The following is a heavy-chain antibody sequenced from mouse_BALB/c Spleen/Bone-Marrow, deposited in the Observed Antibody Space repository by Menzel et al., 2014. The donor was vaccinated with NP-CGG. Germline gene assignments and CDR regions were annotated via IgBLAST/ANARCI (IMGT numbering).Heavy chain of an antibody. V-gene: IGHV1-63*01. CDR2: IYPGGGHI. CDR3: ARRDYDGYPYALDY. Sequence: QVQLQQSGAELVRPVTSVKISCKASGYAFTNYWLGWVKQRPGHGLEWIGNIYPGGGHIYHNEKFKGKATLTADKSSSTAYMQLSSLTSEDSAVYFCARRDYDGYPYALDYWGQGTSVTVSS. J-gene: IGHJ4*01. CDR1: GYAFTNYW. D-gene: IGHD2-3*01.